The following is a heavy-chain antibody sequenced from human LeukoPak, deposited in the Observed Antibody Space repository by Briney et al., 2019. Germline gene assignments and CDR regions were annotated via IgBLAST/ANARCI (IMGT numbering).Heavy chain of an antibody. V-gene: IGHV4-61*01. J-gene: IGHJ4*02. CDR2: IYYSGST. Sequence: SETLSLTCAVSGGSVSSGSYYWSWIRQPPGKGLEWIGYIYYSGSTNYNPSLKSRVTISVDTSKNQFSLKLSSVTAADTAVYYCALYSSSWYFDYWGQGTLVTVSS. CDR3: ALYSSSWYFDY. CDR1: GGSVSSGSYY. D-gene: IGHD6-13*01.